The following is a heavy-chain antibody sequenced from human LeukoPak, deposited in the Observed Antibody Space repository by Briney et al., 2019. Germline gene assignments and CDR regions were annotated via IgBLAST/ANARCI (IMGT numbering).Heavy chain of an antibody. D-gene: IGHD3-22*01. CDR1: GYTFTGYY. CDR2: INPNSGGI. J-gene: IGHJ3*02. CDR3: ARGRNYYDTSDYYEGDGFDI. Sequence: GASVKVSCKASGYTFTGYYMHWVRQAPGQGLEWMGWINPNSGGINYAQKFQGRVTMTRDTSICTAYMELRRLRSDDTAVYYCARGRNYYDTSDYYEGDGFDIWGQGTMVTVSS. V-gene: IGHV1-2*02.